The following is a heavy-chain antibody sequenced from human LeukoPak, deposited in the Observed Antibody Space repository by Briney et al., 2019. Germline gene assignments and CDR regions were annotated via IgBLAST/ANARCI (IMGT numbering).Heavy chain of an antibody. CDR3: ARDPYGDWGFDP. Sequence: PGGSLRLSCAASGFTVSSNCMSWVRQAPGKGLEWVSVIYSGGSTYHADSVKGRFTIFRDNSKNTLYLQMNSLRAEDTAVYYCARDPYGDWGFDPWGQGTLVTVSS. CDR1: GFTVSSNC. D-gene: IGHD4-17*01. J-gene: IGHJ5*02. CDR2: IYSGGST. V-gene: IGHV3-53*01.